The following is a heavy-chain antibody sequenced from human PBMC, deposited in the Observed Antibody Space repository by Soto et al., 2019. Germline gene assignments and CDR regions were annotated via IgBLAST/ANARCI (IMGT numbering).Heavy chain of an antibody. CDR3: ARDRCSSTSCFFDY. CDR2: IKQDGSDK. J-gene: IGHJ4*02. Sequence: LRLSCAASVFSFSSYWMGWVRQTPGKGLEWVANIKQDGSDKYYVDSVKGRFTITRDNTKNSLYLQMNSLRAEDTAVYYCARDRCSSTSCFFDYWGRGTLVTVSS. CDR1: VFSFSSYW. V-gene: IGHV3-7*03. D-gene: IGHD2-2*01.